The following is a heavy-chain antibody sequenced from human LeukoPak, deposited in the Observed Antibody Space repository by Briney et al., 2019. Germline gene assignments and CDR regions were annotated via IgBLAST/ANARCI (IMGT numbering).Heavy chain of an antibody. CDR1: GFTFSTYA. J-gene: IGHJ6*02. D-gene: IGHD2-21*02. CDR3: ARGPGCYGDCYPGQVSHYYYGMDV. Sequence: PGRSLRLSCAASGFTFSTYAMHWVRQAPGKGLEWVAVISYDGSNEYYADSVKGRFTISRDNSKNTLYLQMNSLRPEDTAVYYCARGPGCYGDCYPGQVSHYYYGMDVWGQGTTVTVSS. CDR2: ISYDGSNE. V-gene: IGHV3-30*04.